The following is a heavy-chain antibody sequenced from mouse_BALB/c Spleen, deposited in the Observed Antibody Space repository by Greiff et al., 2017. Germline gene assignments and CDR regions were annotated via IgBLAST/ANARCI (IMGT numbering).Heavy chain of an antibody. J-gene: IGHJ3*01. CDR1: GYAFSSYW. CDR2: IYPGDGDT. D-gene: IGHD1-1*01. Sequence: QVQLKQSGAELVRPGSSVKISCKASGYAFSSYWMNWVKQRPGQGLEWIGQIYPGDGDTNYNGKFKGKATLTADKSSSTAYMQLSSLTSEDSAVYFCARSYYYGSSPWFAYWGQGTLVTVSA. CDR3: ARSYYYGSSPWFAY. V-gene: IGHV1-80*01.